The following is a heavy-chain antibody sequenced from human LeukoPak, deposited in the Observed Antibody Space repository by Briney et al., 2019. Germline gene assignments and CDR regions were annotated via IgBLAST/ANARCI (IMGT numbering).Heavy chain of an antibody. CDR2: IYYSGST. J-gene: IGHJ5*02. V-gene: IGHV4-61*01. CDR3: ARGSSPNWFDP. CDR1: GGSVSSGSYY. D-gene: IGHD6-6*01. Sequence: SETLSLTCTVSGGSVSSGSYYWSWIRQPPGEGLEWIGYIYYSGSTNYNPSLKSRVTISVDTPKNQFSLKLSSVTAADTAVYYCARGSSPNWFDPWGQGTLVTVSS.